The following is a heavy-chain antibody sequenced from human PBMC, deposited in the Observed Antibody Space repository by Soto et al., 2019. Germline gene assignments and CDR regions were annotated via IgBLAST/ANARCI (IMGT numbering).Heavy chain of an antibody. CDR1: GFSLSTYGVA. J-gene: IGHJ4*02. Sequence: SGPTLVNPTQTLTLTCTVSGFSLSTYGVAVGWIRQPPGKALEWVAVIYWDDDKRYSPSLKSRLTITKDTSKNQVVLTMTNMDPVDTATYYCAHRLGGVAARPWYFDYWGQGTLVTVSS. V-gene: IGHV2-5*02. CDR3: AHRLGGVAARPWYFDY. D-gene: IGHD6-6*01. CDR2: IYWDDDK.